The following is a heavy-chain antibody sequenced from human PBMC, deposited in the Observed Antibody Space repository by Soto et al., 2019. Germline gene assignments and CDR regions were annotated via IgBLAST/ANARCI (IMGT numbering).Heavy chain of an antibody. V-gene: IGHV6-1*01. J-gene: IGHJ6*03. CDR2: TYYRSRWYN. CDR3: AGTTSHQWYYMDV. D-gene: IGHD1-7*01. Sequence: SQTLSLTCVISGDSVSSNSAAWNWIRLSPSRGLEWLARTYYRSRWYNDYAVSVRSRITVNPDTSKNQFSLRLTSVTPEDTAVYYCAGTTSHQWYYMDVWGKGTTVPVSS. CDR1: GDSVSSNSAA.